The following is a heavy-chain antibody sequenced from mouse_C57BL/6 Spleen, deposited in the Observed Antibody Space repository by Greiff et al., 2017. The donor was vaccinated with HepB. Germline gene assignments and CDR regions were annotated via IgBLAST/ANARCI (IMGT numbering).Heavy chain of an antibody. CDR1: GYTFTNYW. CDR2: IYPGGGYT. CDR3: ARGVYGSSYLYYFDY. V-gene: IGHV1-63*01. D-gene: IGHD1-1*01. J-gene: IGHJ2*01. Sequence: VKLMESGAELVRPGTSVKMSCKASGYTFTNYWIGWAKQRPGHGLEWIGDIYPGGGYTNYNEKFKGKATLTADKSSSTAYMQFSSLTSEDSAIYYCARGVYGSSYLYYFDYWGQGTTLTVSS.